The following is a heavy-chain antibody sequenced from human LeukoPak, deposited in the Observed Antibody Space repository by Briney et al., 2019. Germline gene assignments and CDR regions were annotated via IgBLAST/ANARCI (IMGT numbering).Heavy chain of an antibody. V-gene: IGHV1-3*01. CDR1: GYTFTSYD. Sequence: ASVKVSCKASGYTFTSYDINWVRQAPGQRLEWMGWINAGNGNTKYSQKFQGRVAITRDTSASTAYMELSSLRSEDTAVYYCARGLPYYFDYWGQGTLVTVSS. CDR2: INAGNGNT. J-gene: IGHJ4*02. CDR3: ARGLPYYFDY.